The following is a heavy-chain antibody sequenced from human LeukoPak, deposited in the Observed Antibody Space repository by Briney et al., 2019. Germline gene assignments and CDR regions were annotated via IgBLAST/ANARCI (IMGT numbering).Heavy chain of an antibody. CDR1: GYTFTSYY. J-gene: IGHJ4*02. V-gene: IGHV1-46*01. Sequence: ASVKVSCKASGYTFTSYYMHWVRQAPGQGLEWMGIINPSGGSTSYAQKFQGRVTKTRDTSTSTVYMELSSLRSEDTAVYYCARDRPDSSGWYGGFDYWGQGTLVTVSS. CDR2: INPSGGST. CDR3: ARDRPDSSGWYGGFDY. D-gene: IGHD6-19*01.